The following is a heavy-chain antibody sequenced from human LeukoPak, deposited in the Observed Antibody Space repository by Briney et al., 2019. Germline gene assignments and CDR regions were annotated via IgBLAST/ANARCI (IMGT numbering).Heavy chain of an antibody. Sequence: GGSLRLSCAASGFTFSSYSMRWVRQAPGKGLEWVSSISSSSGYIYYADSVKGRFTISRDNAKNSLYLQMNSLRAEDTAVYYCARVEIAAPAHDYWGQGTLVTVSS. D-gene: IGHD6-6*01. V-gene: IGHV3-21*01. CDR3: ARVEIAAPAHDY. J-gene: IGHJ4*02. CDR2: ISSSSGYI. CDR1: GFTFSSYS.